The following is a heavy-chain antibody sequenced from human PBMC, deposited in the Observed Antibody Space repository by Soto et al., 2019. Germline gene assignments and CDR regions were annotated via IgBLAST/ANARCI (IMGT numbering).Heavy chain of an antibody. J-gene: IGHJ5*02. D-gene: IGHD6-13*01. V-gene: IGHV6-1*01. CDR3: ARGIAAAATYTWFAR. CDR1: GDSVSSNSAT. CDR2: TYYRSKWYD. Sequence: PXQTLSLTCAISGDSVSSNSATWNWIRQSPSRGLEWLGRTYYRSKWYDDYAVSVKSRITINPDTSRNQLSLQLNSVTPEDTAVYFFARGIAAAATYTWFARWAQGTLVTVSS.